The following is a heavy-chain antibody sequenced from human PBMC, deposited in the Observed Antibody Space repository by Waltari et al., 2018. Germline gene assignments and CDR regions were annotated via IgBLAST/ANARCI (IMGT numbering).Heavy chain of an antibody. CDR1: GYSISSGYY. D-gene: IGHD6-19*01. J-gene: IGHJ4*02. Sequence: QVQLQESGPGLVKPSETLSLTCAVSGYSISSGYYWGWIRQPPGKGLEWIGSIYHSGSTYYNPSLKSRVTISVDTSKNQFSLKLSSVTAADTAVYYCARDGGYSSGWYGIYFDYWGQGTLVTVSS. V-gene: IGHV4-38-2*02. CDR3: ARDGGYSSGWYGIYFDY. CDR2: IYHSGST.